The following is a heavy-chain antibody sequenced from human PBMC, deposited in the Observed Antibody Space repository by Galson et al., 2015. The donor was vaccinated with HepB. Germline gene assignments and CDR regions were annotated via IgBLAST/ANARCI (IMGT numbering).Heavy chain of an antibody. CDR2: TYYRSKWYN. Sequence: CAISGDSVSSNSAAWSWIRQSPSRGLEWRGRTYYRSKWYNDYAVSVKSRISINPDASKNQFSLQLNSVTPEDTAVYYCAREPDSVDYYYYMDVWGKGTTVTVSS. J-gene: IGHJ6*03. V-gene: IGHV6-1*01. CDR1: GDSVSSNSAA. D-gene: IGHD5/OR15-5a*01. CDR3: AREPDSVDYYYYMDV.